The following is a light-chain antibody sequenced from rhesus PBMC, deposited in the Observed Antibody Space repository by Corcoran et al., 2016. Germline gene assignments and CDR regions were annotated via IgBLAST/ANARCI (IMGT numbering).Light chain of an antibody. CDR2: EVS. CDR1: QSLLDTEDGNTY. CDR3: VQGIDFPCT. J-gene: IGKJ1*01. V-gene: IGKV2-104*02. Sequence: DVVMTQTPLPLPVTPGEPASISRRSSQSLLDTEDGNTYLTWYLQKSGQSPRLLISEVSKRASGVPDRVSGSGSDTDFTLKISRVEAEDVGVYCCVQGIDFPCTVGQGTKVELK.